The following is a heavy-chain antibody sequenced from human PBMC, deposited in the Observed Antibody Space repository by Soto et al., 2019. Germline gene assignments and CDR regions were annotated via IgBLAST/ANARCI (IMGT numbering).Heavy chain of an antibody. CDR1: GGSISSGGYY. V-gene: IGHV4-31*03. Sequence: SETLSLTCTVSGGSISSGGYYWSWIRQHPGKGLEWIGYIYYSGSTYYNPSLKSRVTISVDTSKNQFSLKLSSVTAADTAVYYCARASEAGYYYYGMDVWGQGTTVTVSS. CDR3: ARASEAGYYYYGMDV. CDR2: IYYSGST. D-gene: IGHD6-13*01. J-gene: IGHJ6*02.